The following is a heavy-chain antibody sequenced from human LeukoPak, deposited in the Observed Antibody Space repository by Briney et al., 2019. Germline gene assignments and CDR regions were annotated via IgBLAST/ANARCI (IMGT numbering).Heavy chain of an antibody. CDR3: ASIIVVGRMDVFDI. CDR2: MNPNSGNT. J-gene: IGHJ3*02. D-gene: IGHD2-2*01. Sequence: GASVKVSCKASGYTFTSYDINWVRQATGQGLEWMGWMNPNSGNTGYAQKFQGRVTMTRNTSISTAYMELSSLRSEDTAVYYCASIIVVGRMDVFDIWGQGTMVTVSS. V-gene: IGHV1-8*01. CDR1: GYTFTSYD.